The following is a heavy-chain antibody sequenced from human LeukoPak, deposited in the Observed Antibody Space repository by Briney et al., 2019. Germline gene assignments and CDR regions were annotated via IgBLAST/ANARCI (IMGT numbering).Heavy chain of an antibody. J-gene: IGHJ5*02. Sequence: SGTLSLTCAVSGVSITYSYWWTWVRQPPGKGLEWIGEIYHSGSTNYNSSLKSRVTMSVDKSKNQFSLMLSSVTAADTAVYYRTRGLRYYGSGSLSDNWFDPWGQGTLVIVSS. CDR1: GVSITYSYW. D-gene: IGHD3-10*01. V-gene: IGHV4-4*02. CDR2: IYHSGST. CDR3: TRGLRYYGSGSLSDNWFDP.